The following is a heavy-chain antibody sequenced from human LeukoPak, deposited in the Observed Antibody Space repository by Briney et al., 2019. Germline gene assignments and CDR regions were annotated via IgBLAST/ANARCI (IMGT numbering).Heavy chain of an antibody. J-gene: IGHJ4*02. CDR1: GFTFSYCA. D-gene: IGHD6-6*01. Sequence: GGSLRLSCAASGFTFSYCAMSWVRQAPGKGLVWVSRISPTGSTTSYADSVKGRFTVSRDNAKNTLYLQVNNLRAEDTAVYYCARGPNSNWSGLDFWGQGTLLTVSS. V-gene: IGHV3-74*01. CDR3: ARGPNSNWSGLDF. CDR2: ISPTGSTT.